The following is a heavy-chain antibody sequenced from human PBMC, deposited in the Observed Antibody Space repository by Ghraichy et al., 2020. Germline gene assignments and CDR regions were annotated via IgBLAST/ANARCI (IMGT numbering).Heavy chain of an antibody. D-gene: IGHD6-13*01. CDR2: ISSSSSYI. CDR3: ARDPGSEQPVVYPGAFDI. V-gene: IGHV3-21*01. Sequence: LSLTCAASGFTFSSYSMNWVRQAPGKGLEWVSSISSSSSYIYYADSVKGRFTISRDNAKNSLYLQMNSLRAEDTAVYYCARDPGSEQPVVYPGAFDIWGQGTMVTVSS. CDR1: GFTFSSYS. J-gene: IGHJ3*02.